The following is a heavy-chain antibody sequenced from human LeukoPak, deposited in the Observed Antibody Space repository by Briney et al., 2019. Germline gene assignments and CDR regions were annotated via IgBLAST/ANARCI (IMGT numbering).Heavy chain of an antibody. CDR1: GGSISSYY. CDR2: IYYSGST. Sequence: SETLSLTCTVSGGSISSYYWSWIRQPPGKGLEWIGYIYYSGSTNYNPSLKSRVTISVDTSKNQFSLKLSSVTAADTAVYYCARDRSRGVNRLFDYRGQGTLVTVSS. V-gene: IGHV4-59*01. CDR3: ARDRSRGVNRLFDY. D-gene: IGHD3-10*01. J-gene: IGHJ4*02.